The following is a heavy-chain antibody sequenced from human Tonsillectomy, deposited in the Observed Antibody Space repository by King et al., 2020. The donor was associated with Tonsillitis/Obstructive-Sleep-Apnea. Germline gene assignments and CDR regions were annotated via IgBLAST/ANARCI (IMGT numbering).Heavy chain of an antibody. J-gene: IGHJ4*02. CDR1: GFTFSTYA. CDR3: AKGSAGHCSGTKCYEVYC. V-gene: IGHV3-23*04. D-gene: IGHD2-2*01. Sequence: VQLVESGGGLVQPGGSLRLSCAASGFTFSTYAMSWVRQAPGKGLEWVSAMSGSDPGTYHADSVKGRFTISRDNSKNTLYLQMNILRAEDTAVYYCAKGSAGHCSGTKCYEVYCCGQGNLVTVSS. CDR2: MSGSDPGT.